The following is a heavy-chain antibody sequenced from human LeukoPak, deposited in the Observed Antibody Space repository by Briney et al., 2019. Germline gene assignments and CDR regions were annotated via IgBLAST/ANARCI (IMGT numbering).Heavy chain of an antibody. CDR1: GFTFSSYA. CDR3: ARGSYDYGDY. J-gene: IGHJ4*02. CDR2: ISSNGGST. Sequence: GGSLRLSCAASGFTFSSYAMTWVRQAPGKGLEYVSAISSNGGSTCYANSVKGRFTISRDNSKNTLYLQMGSLRAEDMAVYYCARGSYDYGDYWGQGTLVTVSS. D-gene: IGHD5-18*01. V-gene: IGHV3-64*01.